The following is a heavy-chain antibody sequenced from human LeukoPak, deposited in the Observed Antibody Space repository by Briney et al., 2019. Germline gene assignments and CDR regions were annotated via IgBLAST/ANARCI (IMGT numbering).Heavy chain of an antibody. V-gene: IGHV4-59*08. CDR1: GGSFSNYY. Sequence: SETLSLTCTVPGGSFSNYYWVWVRQSAGKQLEWIGDIYYTGNTNYNASLKSRVTISIDSSKKQFSLKLNSMTAADTAVYYCAATGYNSGWIDYWGQGTLVTVSS. J-gene: IGHJ4*02. CDR2: IYYTGNT. CDR3: AATGYNSGWIDY. D-gene: IGHD6-19*01.